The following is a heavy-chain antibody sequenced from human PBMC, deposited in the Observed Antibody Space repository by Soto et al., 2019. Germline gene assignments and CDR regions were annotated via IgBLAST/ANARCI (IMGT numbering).Heavy chain of an antibody. CDR1: GFTCSSYS. J-gene: IGHJ4*02. D-gene: IGHD2-8*01. V-gene: IGHV3-48*01. CDR2: ISGSSSMI. CDR3: ARDLNPRQEMLYALLGY. Sequence: PVGSLRLSCAASGFTCSSYSMNWVRQAPGKGLEWVSYISGSSSMIYYADSVKGRFTISRDNAKNSLYLQMNSLRAEDTAVYYCARDLNPRQEMLYALLGYWGQGTLVTVSS.